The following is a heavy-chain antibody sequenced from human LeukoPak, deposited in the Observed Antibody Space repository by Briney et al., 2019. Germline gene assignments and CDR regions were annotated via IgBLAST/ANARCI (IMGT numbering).Heavy chain of an antibody. CDR3: ARGARGSGSYYGY. CDR2: INHSGST. J-gene: IGHJ4*02. V-gene: IGHV4-34*01. Sequence: SETLSLTCAVYGGSFSGYYWSWSRQPPGKGLEWIGEINHSGSTNYNPSLKSRVTISVDTSKNQFSLKLSSVTAADTAVYYCARGARGSGSYYGYWGQGTLVTVSS. CDR1: GGSFSGYY. D-gene: IGHD3-10*01.